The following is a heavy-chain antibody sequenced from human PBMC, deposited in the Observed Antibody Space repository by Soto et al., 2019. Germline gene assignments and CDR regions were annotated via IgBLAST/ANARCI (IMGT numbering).Heavy chain of an antibody. D-gene: IGHD2-15*01. J-gene: IGHJ4*02. V-gene: IGHV1-18*01. CDR2: ISAYNGNT. Sequence: ASVKVSCKASGYTFTSYGISWVRQAPGQGLEWMGWISAYNGNTNYAQKLQGRVTMTTDISTSTAYMELRSLRSDDTAVYYCARDSGGYCSGGSRYSPLVYWGQGTLVTVSS. CDR3: ARDSGGYCSGGSRYSPLVY. CDR1: GYTFTSYG.